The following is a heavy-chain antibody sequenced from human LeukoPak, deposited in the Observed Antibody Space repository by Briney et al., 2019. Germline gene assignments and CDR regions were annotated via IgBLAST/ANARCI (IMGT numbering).Heavy chain of an antibody. V-gene: IGHV3-7*01. CDR2: VKEDGTTK. J-gene: IGHJ4*02. CDR1: RFNFINYW. CDR3: VSQEVVPH. Sequence: GGSLRLSCAASRFNFINYWMSWVRQAPGKGLEWVANVKEDGTTKQYVDSVKGRFTISRDNAKNSLYLQMDSLRAEDTAVYYCVSQEVVPHWGQGTLVSVSS. D-gene: IGHD2-15*01.